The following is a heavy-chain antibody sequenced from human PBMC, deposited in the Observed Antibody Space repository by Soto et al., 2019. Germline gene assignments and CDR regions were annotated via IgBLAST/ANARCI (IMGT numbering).Heavy chain of an antibody. CDR2: IKQDGSEK. CDR1: GFTFSIYW. J-gene: IGHJ4*02. D-gene: IGHD3-3*01. CDR3: ARDTGDYDFCSGYSREYYFDY. V-gene: IGHV3-7*05. Sequence: EVQLVESGGGLVQPGGSLRLSCAASGFTFSIYWMSWVRQAPGKGLEWVANIKQDGSEKYYVDSVNGRFTISRDNAKNSLYLQMNSLRAEDTAVYYCARDTGDYDFCSGYSREYYFDYWGQGTLVTVSS.